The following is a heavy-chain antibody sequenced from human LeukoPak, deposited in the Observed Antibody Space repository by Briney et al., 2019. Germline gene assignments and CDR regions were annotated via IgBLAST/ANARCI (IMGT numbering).Heavy chain of an antibody. Sequence: PGGSLRLSCAASGFTFSTYALSWVRQAPGTGLEWISSITGSGDSTYYADSVKGRFTISRDNSKNTLYLQLNSLRVEDTAVYYCAKGAGYSYGSPWGRGTLVTVSS. D-gene: IGHD5-18*01. J-gene: IGHJ3*01. V-gene: IGHV3-23*01. CDR2: ITGSGDST. CDR1: GFTFSTYA. CDR3: AKGAGYSYGSP.